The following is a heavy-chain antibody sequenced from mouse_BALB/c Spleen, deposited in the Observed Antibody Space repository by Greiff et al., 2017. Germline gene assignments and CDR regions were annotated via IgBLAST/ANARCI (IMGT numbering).Heavy chain of an antibody. D-gene: IGHD2-4*01. CDR2: INPNNGGT. V-gene: IGHV1-18*01. CDR1: GYTFTDYN. CDR3: AREIYYDYDEFAY. Sequence: EVQLQQSGPELVKPGASVKIPCKASGYTFTDYNMDWVKQSHGKSLEWIGDINPNNGGTGYNQKFKSKATLTVDNSSSTAYMELRSLTSEDSAVYYCAREIYYDYDEFAYWGQGTLVTVSA. J-gene: IGHJ3*01.